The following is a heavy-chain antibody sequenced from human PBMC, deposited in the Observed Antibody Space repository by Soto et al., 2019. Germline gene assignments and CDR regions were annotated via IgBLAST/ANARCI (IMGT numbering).Heavy chain of an antibody. CDR2: IIPIFGTA. V-gene: IGHV1-69*01. Sequence: QVQLVQSGAEVKKPGSSVKVSCKASGGTFSSYAISWVRQAPGQGLEWMGGIIPIFGTANYAQKFQGRVTITADESTSTAYMGLSSLRSEDTAVYYCASGGSGYCSSTSCYKYYYGMDVWGQGTTVTVSS. CDR1: GGTFSSYA. D-gene: IGHD2-2*02. CDR3: ASGGSGYCSSTSCYKYYYGMDV. J-gene: IGHJ6*02.